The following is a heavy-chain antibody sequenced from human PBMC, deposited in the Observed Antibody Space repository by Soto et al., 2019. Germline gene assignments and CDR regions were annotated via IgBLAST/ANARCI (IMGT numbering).Heavy chain of an antibody. J-gene: IGHJ4*02. CDR2: IGVSSDA. CDR3: AKNYFFDS. CDR1: GFTFSSYA. Sequence: HPGVSLRLSCAACGFTFSSYAMSWARQAPGKGLEWVSSIGVSSDAYYADSVKGRFTISRDNSRNTLYLQMNSLRAEDTALYYCAKNYFFDSWGQGTLVTVSS. V-gene: IGHV3-23*01.